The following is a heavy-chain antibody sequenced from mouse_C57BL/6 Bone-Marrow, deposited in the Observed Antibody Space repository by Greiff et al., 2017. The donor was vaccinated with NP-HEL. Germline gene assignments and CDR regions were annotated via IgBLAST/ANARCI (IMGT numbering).Heavy chain of an antibody. V-gene: IGHV1-26*01. Sequence: EVQLQQSGPELVKPGASVKISCKASGYTFTDYYMNWVKQSHGKSLEWIGDINPNNGGTSYNQKFKGKATLTVDKSSSTAYMELRSLTSEDSAVYYCAGHYYGSSCHYFDYWGQGTTLTVSS. CDR2: INPNNGGT. CDR3: AGHYYGSSCHYFDY. CDR1: GYTFTDYY. D-gene: IGHD1-1*01. J-gene: IGHJ2*01.